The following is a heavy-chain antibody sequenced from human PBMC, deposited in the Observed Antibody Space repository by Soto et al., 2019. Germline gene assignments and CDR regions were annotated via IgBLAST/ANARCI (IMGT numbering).Heavy chain of an antibody. D-gene: IGHD6-13*01. J-gene: IGHJ6*02. CDR1: GGSITSSFY. CDR2: IYGTRNT. Sequence: QQQLQESGPGLVKPSETVSLSCTGSGGSITSSFYWGWIRQPPGRGLEWRGSIYGTRNTYYNPSLKGRVTISADTSKNQFFLNLISVTAADTAVYYCRSSSRYSTDVWGQGATVTVSS. CDR3: RSSSRYSTDV. V-gene: IGHV4-39*01.